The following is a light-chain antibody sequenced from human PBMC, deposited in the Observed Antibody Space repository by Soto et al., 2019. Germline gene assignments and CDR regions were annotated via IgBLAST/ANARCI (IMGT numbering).Light chain of an antibody. CDR3: KQCRNGPLN. V-gene: IGKV3-15*01. Sequence: ETVMTQSPATLSVSPGERATLSCRASQSISRNLAWYQQKPGQAPRLLIYDASTRATGIPARFSGSGSGTEFTLTISSLQSEEGSVYFCKQCRNGPLNFGGGNKGDIK. J-gene: IGKJ4*01. CDR1: QSISRN. CDR2: DAS.